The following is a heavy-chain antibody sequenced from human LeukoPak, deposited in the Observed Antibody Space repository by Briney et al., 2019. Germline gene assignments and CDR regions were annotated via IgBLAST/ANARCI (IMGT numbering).Heavy chain of an antibody. CDR3: ARGIGASSGWYVIDS. CDR1: GYTFTSYA. D-gene: IGHD6-19*01. V-gene: IGHV1-3*01. J-gene: IGHJ4*02. Sequence: ASVKVSCKASGYTFTSYAMHWVRQAPGQGLEWMGWINAGNGNTKYSQKFQGRVTITRDTSASTAYMELSSLRSEDTAVYYCARGIGASSGWYVIDSWGQGTLVTGTS. CDR2: INAGNGNT.